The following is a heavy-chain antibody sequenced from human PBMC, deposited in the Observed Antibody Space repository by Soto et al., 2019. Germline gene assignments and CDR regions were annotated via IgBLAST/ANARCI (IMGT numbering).Heavy chain of an antibody. CDR3: ARLGGRYCSSTSCLYNWFDP. CDR1: GFTFSDYY. D-gene: IGHD2-2*01. CDR2: ISSSGSTI. J-gene: IGHJ5*02. V-gene: IGHV3-11*01. Sequence: PGGSLRLSCAGSGFTFSDYYMSWIRQAPGKGLEWVSYISSSGSTIYYADSVKGRFTISRDNAKNSLYLQMNSLRAEDTAVYYCARLGGRYCSSTSCLYNWFDPWGQGT.